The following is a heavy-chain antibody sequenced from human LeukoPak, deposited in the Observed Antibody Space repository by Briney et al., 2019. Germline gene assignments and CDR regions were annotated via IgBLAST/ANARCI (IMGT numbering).Heavy chain of an antibody. V-gene: IGHV1-18*01. D-gene: IGHD1-7*01. CDR1: GYTFTSYG. J-gene: IGHJ4*02. CDR2: ISAYNGNT. Sequence: ASVKVSCKASGYTFTSYGISWVRQAPGQGLEWMGWISAYNGNTNYAQKLQGRVTMTTDTSTSTAYMELRSLRSDDTAVYYCARVLRAGITGTTGFDYWGQGTLVTVSS. CDR3: ARVLRAGITGTTGFDY.